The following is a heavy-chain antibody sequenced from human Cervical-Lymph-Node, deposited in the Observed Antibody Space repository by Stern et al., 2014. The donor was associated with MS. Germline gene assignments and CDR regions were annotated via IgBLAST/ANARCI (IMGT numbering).Heavy chain of an antibody. CDR3: ASGTGSKRPTGNY. J-gene: IGHJ4*02. CDR1: GNTFTSHY. D-gene: IGHD3/OR15-3a*01. Sequence: QVQLVQSGAEVKKPGASVKVSCKASGNTFTSHYMHWVRQAPGQGLEWVGIINPSSGSASYAQKFQGRVTMTRDTSTSTVYMELSSLRSEDTAVYYCASGTGSKRPTGNYWGQGTLVTVSS. CDR2: INPSSGSA. V-gene: IGHV1-46*01.